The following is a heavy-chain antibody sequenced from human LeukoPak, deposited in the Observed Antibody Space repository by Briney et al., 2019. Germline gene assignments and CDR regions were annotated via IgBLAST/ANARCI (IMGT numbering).Heavy chain of an antibody. V-gene: IGHV4-4*02. CDR2: IYHSGST. J-gene: IGHJ3*02. CDR3: AREGDIVVVPAANGAFDI. CDR1: GGSISSSNW. Sequence: PSGTLSLTCAVSGGSISSSNWWSWVRQPPGKGLEWIGEIYHSGSTNCNPSLKSRVTISVDKSKNQFSLKLSSVTAADTAVYYCAREGDIVVVPAANGAFDIWGQGTMVTVSS. D-gene: IGHD2-2*01.